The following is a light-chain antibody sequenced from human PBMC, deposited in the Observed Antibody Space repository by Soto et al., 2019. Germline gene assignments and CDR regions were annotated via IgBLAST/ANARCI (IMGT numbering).Light chain of an antibody. CDR2: EVR. CDR3: SSYTSKSSLI. J-gene: IGLJ2*01. V-gene: IGLV2-14*01. CDR1: SSDIGGFDL. Sequence: QSALTQPDSLSGSPGQSITISCTGSSSDIGGFDLVSWYQQHPGKAPQLIIYEVRNRPSGISFRFSGSKSGNTASLTISGLQAEDEADYYCSSYTSKSSLIFGGGTKVTVL.